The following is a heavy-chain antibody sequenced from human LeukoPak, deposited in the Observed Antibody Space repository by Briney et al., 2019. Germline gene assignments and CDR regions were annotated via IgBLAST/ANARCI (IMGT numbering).Heavy chain of an antibody. CDR2: VNGDGSST. J-gene: IGHJ4*02. CDR3: ARDGIAAVDFDY. Sequence: GGSLRLSCAASGFTFSTYWMHWVRQAPGKGLVWVSRVNGDGSSTNYADPVKGRFTISRDNAKNTLYLQMNSLRAEDTAVYYCARDGIAAVDFDYWGQGILVTVSS. V-gene: IGHV3-74*01. D-gene: IGHD6-13*01. CDR1: GFTFSTYW.